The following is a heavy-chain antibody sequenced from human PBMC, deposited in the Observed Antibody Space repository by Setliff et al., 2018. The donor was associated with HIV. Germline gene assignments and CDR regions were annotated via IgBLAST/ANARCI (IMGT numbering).Heavy chain of an antibody. V-gene: IGHV3-43*01. J-gene: IGHJ6*03. D-gene: IGHD3-10*01. CDR3: AREGGSERMPFFYYYMDV. CDR1: GFIFDGYA. CDR2: ISWDGATT. Sequence: GGSLRLSCAASGFIFDGYAMHWVRQVPGKGLEWVALISWDGATTNYADSVKGRFTISRDSSKNSLYLQMNSLRTEDTALYYCAREGGSERMPFFYYYMDVWGKGTKVTAP.